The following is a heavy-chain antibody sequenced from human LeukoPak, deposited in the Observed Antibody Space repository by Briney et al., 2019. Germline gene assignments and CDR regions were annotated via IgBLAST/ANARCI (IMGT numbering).Heavy chain of an antibody. J-gene: IGHJ5*02. CDR1: GYTLTELS. Sequence: ASVKVSCKVSGYTLTELSMHWVRQAPGKGLEWMGGFDPEDGETIYAQKFQGRVTMAEDTSTDTAYMELSSLRSEDTAVYYCATRPVVPAPQRDNWFDPWGQGTLVTVSS. CDR2: FDPEDGET. CDR3: ATRPVVPAPQRDNWFDP. V-gene: IGHV1-24*01. D-gene: IGHD2-2*01.